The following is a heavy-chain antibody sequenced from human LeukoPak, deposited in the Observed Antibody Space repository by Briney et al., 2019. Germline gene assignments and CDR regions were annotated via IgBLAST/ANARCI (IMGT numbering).Heavy chain of an antibody. Sequence: SETLSLTCTVSSYSISRGYYWGWIRQSPGKGLEWIGNMYHTGSTSYNPSLESRVTISLDLSKNQFSLRLSAVTAADTAIYYCAKSGGYGLIDYWGQGTLVTVSS. V-gene: IGHV4-38-2*02. CDR1: SYSISRGYY. CDR2: MYHTGST. CDR3: AKSGGYGLIDY. J-gene: IGHJ4*02. D-gene: IGHD1-26*01.